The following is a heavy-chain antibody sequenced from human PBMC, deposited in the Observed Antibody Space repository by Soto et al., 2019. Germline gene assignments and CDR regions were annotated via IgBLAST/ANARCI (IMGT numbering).Heavy chain of an antibody. D-gene: IGHD3-16*01. CDR3: ARGHRAVTQGGGKFYYYYYGMDV. Sequence: SLTCAVYGGSFSDYFWSWIRQPPGKGLEWIGEINHSGITKYNPSLKSRVIISLDTSKNQFSLRLSSVTAADTAVYYCARGHRAVTQGGGKFYYYYYGMDVWGQGTTVTVSS. V-gene: IGHV4-34*01. J-gene: IGHJ6*02. CDR2: INHSGIT. CDR1: GGSFSDYF.